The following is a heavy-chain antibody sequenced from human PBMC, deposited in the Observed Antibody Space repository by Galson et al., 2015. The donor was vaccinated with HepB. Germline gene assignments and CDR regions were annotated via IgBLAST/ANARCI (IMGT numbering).Heavy chain of an antibody. V-gene: IGHV3-73*01. D-gene: IGHD6-13*01. Sequence: SLRLSCAASGFTFSGSAILWVRQASGRGLEWIGRIGSKANNYATAYVASVRGRFTISRDDSKNTAFLQLNSLKTDDTAIYYCTRMGDLSGYSSLWGQGTLVTVSS. CDR3: TRMGDLSGYSSL. CDR2: IGSKANNYAT. CDR1: GFTFSGSA. J-gene: IGHJ4*02.